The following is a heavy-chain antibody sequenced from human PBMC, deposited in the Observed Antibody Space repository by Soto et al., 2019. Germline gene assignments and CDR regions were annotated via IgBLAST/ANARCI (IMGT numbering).Heavy chain of an antibody. CDR1: GGSISTYY. D-gene: IGHD2-15*01. CDR3: ARKYCSGGSCYENWFDP. CDR2: IYYSGST. J-gene: IGHJ5*02. V-gene: IGHV4-59*08. Sequence: QVQLQESGPGLVKPSETLSLTCTVSGGSISTYYWSWIRQPPGKGLEWIGYIYYSGSTNYNPSLKSRVTISVDTSKNQFSLELSSVTAADTAVYYCARKYCSGGSCYENWFDPWGQGTLVTVSS.